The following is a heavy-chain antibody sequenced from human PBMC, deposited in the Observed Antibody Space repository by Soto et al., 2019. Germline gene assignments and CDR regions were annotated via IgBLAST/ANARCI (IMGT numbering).Heavy chain of an antibody. CDR2: IIPIFGTA. CDR1: GGTFSSYA. D-gene: IGHD5-18*01. CDR3: ARVTSEIQLWYYYYYYGMDV. J-gene: IGHJ6*02. V-gene: IGHV1-69*13. Sequence: SVKVSCKASGGTFSSYAISWVRQAPGQGLEWMGGIIPIFGTANYAQKFQGRVTITADESTSTAYMELSSLRSEDTAVYYCARVTSEIQLWYYYYYYGMDVWG.